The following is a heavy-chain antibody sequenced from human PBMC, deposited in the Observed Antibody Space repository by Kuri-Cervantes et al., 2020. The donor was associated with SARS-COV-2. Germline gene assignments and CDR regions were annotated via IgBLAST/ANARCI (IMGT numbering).Heavy chain of an antibody. CDR2: IYYSGST. J-gene: IGHJ5*02. CDR1: GGSINSGGYY. D-gene: IGHD3-3*01. Sequence: SETLSLTGTVSGGSINSGGYYWSWIRQPPGKGLEWIGYIYYSGSTYYNPSLKSRVTISVDTSKNQFSLKLSSVTAADTAVYYCARASLVGDFWSGYGNWYDPWGQGTLVTVSS. CDR3: ARASLVGDFWSGYGNWYDP. V-gene: IGHV4-30-4*01.